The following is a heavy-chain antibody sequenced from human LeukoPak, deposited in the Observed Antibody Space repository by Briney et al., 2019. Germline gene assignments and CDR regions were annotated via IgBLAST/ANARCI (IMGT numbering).Heavy chain of an antibody. Sequence: SHTLSLTCAISGDGVSSKSAAWNWIRQSPTRGLEWLGRTYYRSKWYNDYAVSVKSRITINPDTSKNQFSLQLNSVTPEDTAVYYCARDSPSYYYYMDVWGKGTTVTVSS. CDR2: TYYRSKWYN. V-gene: IGHV6-1*01. CDR3: ARDSPSYYYYMDV. CDR1: GDGVSSKSAA. J-gene: IGHJ6*03.